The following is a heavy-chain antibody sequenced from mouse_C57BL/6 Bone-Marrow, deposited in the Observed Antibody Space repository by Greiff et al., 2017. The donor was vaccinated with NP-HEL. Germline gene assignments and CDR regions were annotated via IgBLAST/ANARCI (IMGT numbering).Heavy chain of an antibody. CDR1: GYTFTSYG. V-gene: IGHV1-81*01. CDR3: ERSGRVLLAWFAY. Sequence: VQLQQSGAELARPGASVKLSCKASGYTFTSYGISWVKQRTGQGLEWIGEIYPRSGNTYYNEKFKGKATLTADKSSSTAYMELRSLTSEDSAVYFCERSGRVLLAWFAYWGQGTLVTVSA. D-gene: IGHD1-1*01. CDR2: IYPRSGNT. J-gene: IGHJ3*01.